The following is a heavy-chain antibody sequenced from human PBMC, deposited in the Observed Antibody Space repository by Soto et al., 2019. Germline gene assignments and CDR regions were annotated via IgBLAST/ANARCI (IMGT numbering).Heavy chain of an antibody. CDR1: GFTFSSYG. Sequence: GGSLRLSCAASGFTFSSYGMHWVRQAPGKGLEWVAVIWYDGSNKYYADSVKGRFTISRDNSKNTLYLQMNSLRAEDTAVYYCARESYHFDCSGGSCYSGDAFDIWGQGTMVTVSS. CDR3: ARESYHFDCSGGSCYSGDAFDI. V-gene: IGHV3-33*01. J-gene: IGHJ3*02. CDR2: IWYDGSNK. D-gene: IGHD2-15*01.